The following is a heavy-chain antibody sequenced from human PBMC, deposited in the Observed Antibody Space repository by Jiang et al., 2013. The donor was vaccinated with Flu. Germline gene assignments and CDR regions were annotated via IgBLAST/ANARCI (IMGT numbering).Heavy chain of an antibody. D-gene: IGHD3-10*01. V-gene: IGHV2-5*02. CDR2: IFWDDDE. CDR3: AHIGVFRNRGFNY. Sequence: KPTQTLTLTCTFSGFSLSTSGVGVGWIRQPPEKALEWLAIIFWDDDERYRPSLRSNLTITKDTSKNQVVLTMTNVDPVDTATYYCAHIGVFRNRGFNYWGQGTAVTVSS. J-gene: IGHJ4*02. CDR1: GFSLSTSGVG.